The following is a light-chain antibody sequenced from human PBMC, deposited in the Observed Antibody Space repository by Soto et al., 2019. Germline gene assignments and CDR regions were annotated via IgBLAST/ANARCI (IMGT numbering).Light chain of an antibody. Sequence: EIVMTQSPVNLSMSPGERATLSCMAGESVSSNLAWYQQKPGQAPRLLIYGASTRATGVPARFTGSGSGTEFTLTISSLQFDDSAVYYCQQYNNWWTFGQGTKVDIK. CDR2: GAS. CDR3: QQYNNWWT. J-gene: IGKJ1*01. V-gene: IGKV3-15*01. CDR1: ESVSSN.